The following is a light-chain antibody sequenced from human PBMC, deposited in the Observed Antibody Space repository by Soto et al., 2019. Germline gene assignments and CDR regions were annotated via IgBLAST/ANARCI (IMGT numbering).Light chain of an antibody. Sequence: QSVLTQPPSMSGAPGQRVTISCTGSSSNIGAGYDVHWYQLLPGTAPKLLIHGNTNRPSGVPDRFSGSKSGTSASLAITGLRAEDEAAYYCQSHDSSLNSWVFGGGTKLTVL. CDR1: SSNIGAGYD. CDR3: QSHDSSLNSWV. CDR2: GNT. V-gene: IGLV1-40*01. J-gene: IGLJ3*02.